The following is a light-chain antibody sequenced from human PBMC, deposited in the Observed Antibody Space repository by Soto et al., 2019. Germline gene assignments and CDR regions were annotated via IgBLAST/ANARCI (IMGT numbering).Light chain of an antibody. Sequence: QSALTQPASVSGSPGQSITISCTGTSSDVGSYNLVSWYQQHPGKAPKLMICEGSKRPSGVSNRFSGSKSGNTASLTISGLQAEDEADYYCCAYAGSSTSVIFGGGTKRTVL. J-gene: IGLJ2*01. CDR3: CAYAGSSTSVI. CDR2: EGS. V-gene: IGLV2-23*01. CDR1: SSDVGSYNL.